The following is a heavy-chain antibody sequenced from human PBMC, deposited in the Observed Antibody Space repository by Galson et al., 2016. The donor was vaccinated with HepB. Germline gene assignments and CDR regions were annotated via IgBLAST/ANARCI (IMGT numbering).Heavy chain of an antibody. V-gene: IGHV1-69*13. Sequence: VKVSCKAFGYSFTSHYMHWVRQAPGQGLEWMGGIVPIFGTTNYAEKFQGRVTFTADENTSTAYMVLNSLRYDDTAVYYCARGDYDFGAEGDYWGQGTLVTVSS. D-gene: IGHD3/OR15-3a*01. CDR3: ARGDYDFGAEGDY. J-gene: IGHJ4*02. CDR2: IVPIFGTT. CDR1: GYSFTSHY.